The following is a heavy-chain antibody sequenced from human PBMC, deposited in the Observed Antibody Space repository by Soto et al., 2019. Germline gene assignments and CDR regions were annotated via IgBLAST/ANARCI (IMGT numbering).Heavy chain of an antibody. V-gene: IGHV3-30*18. CDR3: TKEWIQLSVLTD. CDR2: ISDDGSNK. J-gene: IGHJ4*02. CDR1: GFTFSRYG. D-gene: IGHD5-18*01. Sequence: GGSLRLSCAASGFTFSRYGMHWVRQAPGKGLEWVAVISDDGSNKYYADSVKGRFTISRDNSKNTLYLQMDSLRAEDTAVYYCTKEWIQLSVLTDWGQGTLVTVSS.